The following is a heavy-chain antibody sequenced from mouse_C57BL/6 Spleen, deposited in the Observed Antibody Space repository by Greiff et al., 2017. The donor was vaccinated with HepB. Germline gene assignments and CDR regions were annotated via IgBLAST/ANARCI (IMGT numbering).Heavy chain of an antibody. CDR3: ASPVYYGNYDWYFDV. Sequence: VQLQQSGPELVKPGASVKMSCKASGYTFTDYNMHWVKQSHGKSLEWIGYINPNNGGTSYNQKFKGKATLTVNKSSSTAYMELRSLTSEDSAVYYCASPVYYGNYDWYFDVWGTGTTVTVSS. CDR1: GYTFTDYN. V-gene: IGHV1-22*01. J-gene: IGHJ1*03. D-gene: IGHD2-1*01. CDR2: INPNNGGT.